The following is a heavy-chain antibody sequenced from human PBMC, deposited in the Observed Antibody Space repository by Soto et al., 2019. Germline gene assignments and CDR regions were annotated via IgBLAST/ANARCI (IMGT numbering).Heavy chain of an antibody. CDR2: ISGDGSKR. D-gene: IGHD1-1*01. CDR3: VKSAITTAVLKDYYGMDL. Sequence: GGSLRLSCAASEFTFSSNGVQWVRQAAGKGLEWVAGISGDGSKRYYADSLKGRFTISRDNSKNMLHLQMNNLRPEDTAVYYCVKSAITTAVLKDYYGMDLWGQGTTVTVSS. J-gene: IGHJ6*02. CDR1: EFTFSSNG. V-gene: IGHV3-30*18.